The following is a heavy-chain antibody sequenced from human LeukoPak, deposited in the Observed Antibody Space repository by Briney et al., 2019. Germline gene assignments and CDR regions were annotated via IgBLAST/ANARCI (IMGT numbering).Heavy chain of an antibody. Sequence: ASVKVSCKASGYTFTGHYMHWVRQAPGQGLEWMGRINPNSGGTNYAQKFQGRVTMTRDTSTTTAYVKLSRLRSDDTAVYYCARDYDSSSSCDSWGQGTLVTVSS. CDR3: ARDYDSSSSCDS. V-gene: IGHV1-2*06. J-gene: IGHJ4*02. CDR2: INPNSGGT. D-gene: IGHD6-6*01. CDR1: GYTFTGHY.